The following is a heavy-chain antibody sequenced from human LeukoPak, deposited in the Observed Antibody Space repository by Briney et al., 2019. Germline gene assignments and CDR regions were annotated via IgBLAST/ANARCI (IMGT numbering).Heavy chain of an antibody. V-gene: IGHV4-34*01. D-gene: IGHD4-17*01. CDR3: ATAYGDQYYFDY. J-gene: IGHJ4*02. Sequence: SETLSLTCAVYGGSFSGYYWSWIRQPPGKGLEWIGEINHSGSTNYNPSLKSRVTISVDTSKNQFSLKLSSVTAADTAVYYCATAYGDQYYFDYWGQGTLVTVSS. CDR1: GGSFSGYY. CDR2: INHSGST.